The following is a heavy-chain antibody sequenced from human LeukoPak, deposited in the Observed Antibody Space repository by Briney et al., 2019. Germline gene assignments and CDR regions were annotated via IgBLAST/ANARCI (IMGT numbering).Heavy chain of an antibody. J-gene: IGHJ4*02. CDR1: GFTFSTYA. CDR3: AKRLGTAGFDY. V-gene: IGHV3-23*01. CDR2: IGSGGST. Sequence: GGSLRLSCAASGFTFSTYAMGWVRQAPGKGLEWVSVIGSGGSTYSADSVTGRFTISRDNSKNTLYLQMNSLRAEDTAVYYCAKRLGTAGFDYWGQGTLVTVSS. D-gene: IGHD1/OR15-1a*01.